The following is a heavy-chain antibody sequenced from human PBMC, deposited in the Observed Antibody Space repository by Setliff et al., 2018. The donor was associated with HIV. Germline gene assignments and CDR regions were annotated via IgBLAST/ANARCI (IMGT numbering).Heavy chain of an antibody. CDR3: ARGVRGSGTNMVRGLLYDYSFHYMDV. D-gene: IGHD3-10*01. Sequence: LSLTCVVYAGSFSGYSWTWIRQPPGKGLEWIGEIYHSGSANRNPSLMGRVTMSVDTAKNQFSLELSSVTAADTAVYFCARGVRGSGTNMVRGLLYDYSFHYMDVWGIGTTVTVSS. V-gene: IGHV4-34*01. CDR2: IYHSGSA. CDR1: AGSFSGYS. J-gene: IGHJ6*03.